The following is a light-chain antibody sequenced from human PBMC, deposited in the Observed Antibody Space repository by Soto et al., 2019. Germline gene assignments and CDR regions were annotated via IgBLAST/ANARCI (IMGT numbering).Light chain of an antibody. CDR3: QQSYITPYT. Sequence: DIQMTQSPSSLSASVGDSVTIICRASQSISRYLNWYQQRPGKVPKVLIYAAASLQSGVPPRFTGSGAGTEFTLTISGLQPEDVSTYYCQQSYITPYTFGQGTKLDIE. CDR2: AAA. CDR1: QSISRY. V-gene: IGKV1-39*01. J-gene: IGKJ2*01.